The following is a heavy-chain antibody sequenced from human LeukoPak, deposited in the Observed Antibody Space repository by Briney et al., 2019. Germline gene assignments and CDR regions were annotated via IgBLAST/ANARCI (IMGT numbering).Heavy chain of an antibody. D-gene: IGHD2-15*01. CDR1: GFTFSDYW. J-gene: IGHJ4*02. CDR3: AKNPRNLGYGDY. Sequence: GGSLRLSCAASGFTFSDYWMTWVRQAPGKGLEWVANIKQDGSEMYYVDSVKGRFTISRDNAKNSLYLQMKSLRAEDTAVYYCAKNPRNLGYGDYWGQGTLVTVSS. CDR2: IKQDGSEM. V-gene: IGHV3-7*01.